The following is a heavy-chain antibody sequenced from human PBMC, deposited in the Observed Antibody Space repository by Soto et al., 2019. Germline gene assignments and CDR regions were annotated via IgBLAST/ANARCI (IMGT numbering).Heavy chain of an antibody. Sequence: EVQLVESGGTLVQPGGSLTLSCAASGFDASVNYMTWVRQAPGKGLEWVSAINNGGSTFYTDSVKGRFTISRDDSQNTLFLQINSLRVEDTAMYYCVSENYYCGRDVGGQGTAVTVSS. CDR1: GFDASVNY. CDR2: INNGGST. J-gene: IGHJ6*02. V-gene: IGHV3-66*01. CDR3: VSENYYCGRDV.